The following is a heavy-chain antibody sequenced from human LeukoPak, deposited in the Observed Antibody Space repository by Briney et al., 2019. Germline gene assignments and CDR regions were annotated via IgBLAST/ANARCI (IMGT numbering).Heavy chain of an antibody. CDR3: AKSSSGYLFDY. J-gene: IGHJ4*02. CDR2: ISYDGSNK. CDR1: GFTFSSYG. D-gene: IGHD3-22*01. V-gene: IGHV3-30*18. Sequence: GGSLRLSCAAYGFTFSSYGMHWVRQAPGKGLEWVAVISYDGSNKYYADSVKGRFTISRDNSKNTLYLQMNSLRAEDTAVYYCAKSSSGYLFDYWGQGTLVTVSS.